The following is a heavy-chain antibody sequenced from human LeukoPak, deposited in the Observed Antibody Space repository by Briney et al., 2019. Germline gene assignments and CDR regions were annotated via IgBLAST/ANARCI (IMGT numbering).Heavy chain of an antibody. CDR1: GLTFSRYW. J-gene: IGHJ4*02. Sequence: GGSLRLSCAASGLTFSRYWLTWVRQAPGKGLEWVANINQDGSEKNYVDSVKGRFTSRDNAKSSLYLQMNSLRDEDTAVYHCVSRGCTANACFVSSFNCFDHWGQGSLVTVSS. V-gene: IGHV3-7*03. CDR3: VSRGCTANACFVSSFNCFDH. D-gene: IGHD2-8*02. CDR2: INQDGSEK.